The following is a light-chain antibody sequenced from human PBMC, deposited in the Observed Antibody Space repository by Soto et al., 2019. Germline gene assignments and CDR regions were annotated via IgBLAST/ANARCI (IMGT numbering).Light chain of an antibody. CDR1: GSDIGAYNY. J-gene: IGLJ2*01. Sequence: QSVLTQPPSVSGSPGQSITISCTGTGSDIGAYNYVSWYQQHPGKAPKLIIYDVSNRPSGLSNRFSGSKSASTASLTISGLQSEDEADYYCSSYTTSSALFVVFGGGTKLTVL. CDR3: SSYTTSSALFVV. CDR2: DVS. V-gene: IGLV2-14*03.